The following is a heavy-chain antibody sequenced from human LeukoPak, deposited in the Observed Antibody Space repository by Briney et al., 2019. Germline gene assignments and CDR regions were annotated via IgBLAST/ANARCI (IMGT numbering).Heavy chain of an antibody. CDR2: IRDDAVTT. CDR3: VKDDGWVQYAN. V-gene: IGHV3-23*01. D-gene: IGHD5-24*01. Sequence: PGGTLRLSCATSGFIFSHHGMNWVRQAPGKGLEWVSGIRDDAVTTYYADSVKGRFIISRDNSKNTVYLQMNSLSAEDAAVYYCVKDDGWVQYANWGQGTLVTVSS. J-gene: IGHJ4*02. CDR1: GFIFSHHG.